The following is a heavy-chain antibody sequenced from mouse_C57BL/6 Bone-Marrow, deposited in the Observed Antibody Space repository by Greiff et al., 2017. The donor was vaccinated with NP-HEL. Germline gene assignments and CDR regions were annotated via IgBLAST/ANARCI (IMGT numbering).Heavy chain of an antibody. V-gene: IGHV1-81*01. CDR1: GYTFTSYG. CDR2: IYPRSGNT. CDR3: ASCYGSSGR. Sequence: QVHVQQSGAELARPGASVKLSCKASGYTFTSYGISWVKQRTGQGLEWIGEIYPRSGNTYYNEKFKGKATLTADKSSSTAYMELRSLTAEDSAVYFCASCYGSSGRWGQGTLVTVSA. J-gene: IGHJ3*01. D-gene: IGHD1-1*01.